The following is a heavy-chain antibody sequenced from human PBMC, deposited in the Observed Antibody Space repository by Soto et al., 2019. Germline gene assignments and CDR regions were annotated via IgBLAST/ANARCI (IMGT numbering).Heavy chain of an antibody. V-gene: IGHV4-61*08. J-gene: IGHJ3*02. D-gene: IGHD1-1*01. Sequence: SETLSLTCAVSGGSISSGGYSWSWIRQPPGKGLEWIGYIYDSGSTVYNPSLKSRVTISLDTSKNQFSLKLSSVTAADSAVYYCARGVNSIGAFDIWGQGTMVTVSS. CDR2: IYDSGST. CDR3: ARGVNSIGAFDI. CDR1: GGSISSGGYS.